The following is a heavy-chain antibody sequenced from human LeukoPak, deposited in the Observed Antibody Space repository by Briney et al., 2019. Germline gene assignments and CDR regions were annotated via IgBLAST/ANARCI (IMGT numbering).Heavy chain of an antibody. CDR2: IYTSGST. Sequence: PETLSLTCTVSGGSISSYYWSWIRQPAGKGLEWIGRIYTSGSTNYNPSLKSRVTMSVDTSKNQFSLKLSSVTAADTAVYYCARDRLDTAMVTPFDYWGQGTLVTVSS. V-gene: IGHV4-4*07. D-gene: IGHD5-18*01. J-gene: IGHJ4*02. CDR3: ARDRLDTAMVTPFDY. CDR1: GGSISSYY.